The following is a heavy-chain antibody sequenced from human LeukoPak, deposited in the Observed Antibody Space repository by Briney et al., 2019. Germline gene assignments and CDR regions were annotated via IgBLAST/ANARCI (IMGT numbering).Heavy chain of an antibody. D-gene: IGHD3-22*01. Sequence: GGSLRLSCAASGFTFSSYAMSWVRQAPGKGLEWVSAISGSGGSTYYADSVKGRFTISRDNSKNTLYLHMNSLRAGDTAVYYCAKGDSSAFTYYFDYWVQGSLVTVSS. CDR1: GFTFSSYA. V-gene: IGHV3-23*01. CDR2: ISGSGGST. J-gene: IGHJ4*02. CDR3: AKGDSSAFTYYFDY.